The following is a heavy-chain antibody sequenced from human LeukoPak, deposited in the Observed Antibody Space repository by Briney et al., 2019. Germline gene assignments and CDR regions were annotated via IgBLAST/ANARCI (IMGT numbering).Heavy chain of an antibody. Sequence: SGPTLVKPTQTLTLTCTFSGFSLSTSGVGVGWIRQPPGKALEWLALIYWNDDKGNSPSLNNRLTITRDTSRNQVVLTMPNMDPVDTATYYCAHTNNFESGGLRYCFDYWGQGMLVTVSS. J-gene: IGHJ4*02. CDR3: AHTNNFESGGLRYCFDY. V-gene: IGHV2-5*01. CDR1: GFSLSTSGVG. D-gene: IGHD2-15*01. CDR2: IYWNDDK.